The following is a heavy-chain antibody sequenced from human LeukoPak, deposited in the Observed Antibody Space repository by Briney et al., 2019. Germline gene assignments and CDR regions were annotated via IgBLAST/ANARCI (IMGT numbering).Heavy chain of an antibody. CDR2: ISGSGGST. Sequence: GGSLRLSCAASGFTFSSYAMSWVRQAPGKGLEWVSVISGSGGSTYYADSVKRRFTISRDNSKNTLYLQMNSLRAEDTAVYYCASYLYWWSDLGYWGQGTLVTVSS. J-gene: IGHJ4*02. CDR1: GFTFSSYA. V-gene: IGHV3-23*01. CDR3: ASYLYWWSDLGY. D-gene: IGHD2-8*02.